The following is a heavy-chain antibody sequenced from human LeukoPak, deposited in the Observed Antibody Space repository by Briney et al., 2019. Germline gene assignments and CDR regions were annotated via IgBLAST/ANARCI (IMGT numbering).Heavy chain of an antibody. Sequence: SETLSLTCAVYGGSFSGYFWSWIRQPPGKGLEWIGEINHSGSTNYNPSLKSRVTISVDTSKNQFSLKLSSVTAADTTVYYCATARAGAAFRWFDPWGQGTLVTVSS. D-gene: IGHD6-19*01. J-gene: IGHJ5*02. V-gene: IGHV4-34*01. CDR3: ATARAGAAFRWFDP. CDR1: GGSFSGYF. CDR2: INHSGST.